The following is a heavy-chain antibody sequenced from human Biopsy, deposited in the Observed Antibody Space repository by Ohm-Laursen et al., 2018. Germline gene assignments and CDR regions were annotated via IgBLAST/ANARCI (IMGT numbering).Heavy chain of an antibody. Sequence: SVKVSCKASGDSFTSYAIGWVRQAPGQGLEWMGGIIPIPNVATYAQKFQGRITITADESTSTAYMELSSLTSYDTAVYFCARGEGSSWFDPWGHGTLVTASS. CDR3: ARGEGSSWFDP. D-gene: IGHD1-26*01. CDR1: GDSFTSYA. CDR2: IIPIPNVA. J-gene: IGHJ5*02. V-gene: IGHV1-69*10.